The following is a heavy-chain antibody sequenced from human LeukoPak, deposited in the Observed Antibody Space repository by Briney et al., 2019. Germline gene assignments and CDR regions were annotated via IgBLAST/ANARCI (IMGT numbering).Heavy chain of an antibody. CDR1: GYTFTAYY. CDR3: ARHSISGGYDYVWGSYRDSS. CDR2: INPNSGGT. Sequence: ASVKVSCKASGYTFTAYYMHWVRQAPGQGPEWMGWINPNSGGTKYAQKFQGRVTMTRDTSISTAYMELSRLRSDDTAVYYCARHSISGGYDYVWGSYRDSSWGQGTLVTVSS. J-gene: IGHJ5*02. V-gene: IGHV1-2*02. D-gene: IGHD3-16*02.